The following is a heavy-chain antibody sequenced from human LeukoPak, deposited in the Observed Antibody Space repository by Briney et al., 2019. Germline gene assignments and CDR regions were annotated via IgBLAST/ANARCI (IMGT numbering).Heavy chain of an antibody. CDR1: GYTFTGYY. CDR3: ARDKGYCSGGSCYRDY. V-gene: IGHV1-2*02. CDR2: INPNSGGT. Sequence: ASVTVSFKASGYTFTGYYMHWVRQAPGQGLEWMGWINPNSGGTNYAQKFQGRVTMTRDTSISTAYMELSRLRSDDTAVYYCARDKGYCSGGSCYRDYWGQGTLVTVSS. D-gene: IGHD2-15*01. J-gene: IGHJ4*02.